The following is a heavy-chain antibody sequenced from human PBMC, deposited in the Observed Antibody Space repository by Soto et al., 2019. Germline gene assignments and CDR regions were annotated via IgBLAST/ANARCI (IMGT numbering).Heavy chain of an antibody. CDR1: GHTLTELS. CDR2: FDPEDGET. CDR3: AAGGTRWLHSPFDY. J-gene: IGHJ4*02. D-gene: IGHD1-1*01. Sequence: QVQLLQSGAEVKKPGASVQVSCKVSGHTLTELSMLLVRQAPGRGLEWMGGFDPEDGETIFAQKFQGRVTRTEDTATASTYMELTSRRSEDTAVYYCAAGGTRWLHSPFDYWGQGTLVTISS. V-gene: IGHV1-24*01.